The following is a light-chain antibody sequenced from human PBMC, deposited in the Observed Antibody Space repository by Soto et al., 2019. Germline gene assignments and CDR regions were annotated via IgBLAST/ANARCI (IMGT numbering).Light chain of an antibody. J-gene: IGKJ4*01. CDR3: QQFGSSPT. CDR2: GAS. Sequence: EIVFTQSPGTLSLSPGERATLLCRASQTISSTFLAWYQQKPGQAPRLLIYGASSRATGIPDRFSGSGPGTDFTLTISRLEPEDFAVYYCQQFGSSPTFGGGTKVDIK. CDR1: QTISSTF. V-gene: IGKV3-20*01.